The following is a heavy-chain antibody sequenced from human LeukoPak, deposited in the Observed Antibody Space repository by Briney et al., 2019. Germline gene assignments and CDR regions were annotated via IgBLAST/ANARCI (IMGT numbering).Heavy chain of an antibody. CDR2: IYYSGST. Sequence: SETLSLTCTVSGVSISSYYWSWVRQPPGKGLEWVGDIYYSGSTNYNPSLTSRVTISVDKSKNQFSLKLSSVTAADTAVYYCAGYSVAARQVDYWGQGTLVTVSS. CDR1: GVSISSYY. J-gene: IGHJ4*02. CDR3: AGYSVAARQVDY. D-gene: IGHD6-6*01. V-gene: IGHV4-59*08.